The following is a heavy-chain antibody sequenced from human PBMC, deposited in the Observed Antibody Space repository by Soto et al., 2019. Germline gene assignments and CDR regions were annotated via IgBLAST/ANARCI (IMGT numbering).Heavy chain of an antibody. D-gene: IGHD3-9*01. CDR3: AAEPAYYDILTGYYQWAFDI. CDR1: GFTFTSSA. V-gene: IGHV1-58*02. CDR2: IVVGSGNT. Sequence: GASVKVSCKASGFTFTSSAMQWVRQARGQRLEWKGWIVVGSGNTNYAQKFQERVTITRDMSTSTAYMELSSLRSEDTAVYYCAAEPAYYDILTGYYQWAFDIWGQGTMVTVSS. J-gene: IGHJ3*02.